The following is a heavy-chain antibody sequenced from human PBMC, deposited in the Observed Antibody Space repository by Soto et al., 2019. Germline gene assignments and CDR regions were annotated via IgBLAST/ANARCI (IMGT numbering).Heavy chain of an antibody. CDR2: IIPIFGTA. V-gene: IGHV1-69*13. J-gene: IGHJ5*02. Sequence: GASVKVSCKASGGTFSSYAISWVRQAPGQGLEWMGGIIPIFGTANYAQKFQGRVTITADESTSTAYMELSSLRSEDTAVYYCANEYSSSSGNWFDPWGQGTLVTVSS. CDR3: ANEYSSSSGNWFDP. CDR1: GGTFSSYA. D-gene: IGHD6-6*01.